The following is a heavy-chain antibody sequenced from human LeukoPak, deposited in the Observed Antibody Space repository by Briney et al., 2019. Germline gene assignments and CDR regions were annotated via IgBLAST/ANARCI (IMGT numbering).Heavy chain of an antibody. CDR2: LYYRGTT. Sequence: SETLSLTCTVSGGSIRSSSYCWGGIRPPPGKGLGCVGTLYYRGTTYYNPSLNSLVTIAGDTSKNQFSLKRSSVTAADTAVYYCARRGSSDWNWFDPWGQGALVTVSS. V-gene: IGHV4-39*01. CDR3: ARRGSSDWNWFDP. CDR1: GGSIRSSSYC. D-gene: IGHD6-19*01. J-gene: IGHJ5*02.